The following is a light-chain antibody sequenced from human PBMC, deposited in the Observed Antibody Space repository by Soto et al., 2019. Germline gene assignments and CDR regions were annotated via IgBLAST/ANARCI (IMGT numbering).Light chain of an antibody. CDR2: DAS. CDR1: QSVTDW. J-gene: IGKJ2*02. Sequence: DIQLTQSPPTLSASVGDRVTITCRASQSVTDWLAWYQQKPGKAPKLLIYDASSLQSGVPSRFSGGGSGTEFSLTISSLQPDDFATYYCQQYYRSCTFGQGTKVDIK. V-gene: IGKV1-5*01. CDR3: QQYYRSCT.